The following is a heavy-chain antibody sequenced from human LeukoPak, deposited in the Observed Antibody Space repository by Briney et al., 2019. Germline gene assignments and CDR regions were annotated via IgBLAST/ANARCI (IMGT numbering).Heavy chain of an antibody. CDR3: ARGPMVRGGSYNWFDH. V-gene: IGHV1-2*02. Sequence: ASVKVSCKASGYTFIDYYMHWVRQAPGEGGEWIGWNSPNRGGAKSVQKFQGGGSNTRDTAISTAYMEVSRLRSDDTAVYYCARGPMVRGGSYNWFDHWGQGTLVTVSS. CDR2: NSPNRGGA. J-gene: IGHJ5*02. CDR1: GYTFIDYY. D-gene: IGHD3-10*01.